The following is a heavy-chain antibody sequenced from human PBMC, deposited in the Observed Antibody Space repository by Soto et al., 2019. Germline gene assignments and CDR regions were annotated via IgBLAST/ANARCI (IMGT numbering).Heavy chain of an antibody. D-gene: IGHD3-3*01. Sequence: GGSLRLSCAASGFTFSSYWMSWVRQAPGKGLEWVANIKQDGSEKYYVDSVKGRFTISRDNAKNSLYLQMNSLRAEDTAVYYCARDQNPVRFLEWPHNYYYYMDVWGKGTTVTVSS. V-gene: IGHV3-7*01. CDR2: IKQDGSEK. CDR1: GFTFSSYW. J-gene: IGHJ6*03. CDR3: ARDQNPVRFLEWPHNYYYYMDV.